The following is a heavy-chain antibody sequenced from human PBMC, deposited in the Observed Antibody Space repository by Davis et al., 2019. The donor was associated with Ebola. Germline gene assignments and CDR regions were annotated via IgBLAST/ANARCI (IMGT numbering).Heavy chain of an antibody. CDR3: VGTTLTADYYNYYGMDV. Sequence: SETLSLTFTVAAGSITSSFWSWVRQPPGEGLEWIRYIYYRGSPSYNPSFERLVAISVDTSKKQFSLRLRSVTAADTAVYYCVGTTLTADYYNYYGMDVWGQGTTVTVSS. V-gene: IGHV4-59*08. CDR1: AGSITSSF. D-gene: IGHD2-21*02. CDR2: IYYRGSP. J-gene: IGHJ6*02.